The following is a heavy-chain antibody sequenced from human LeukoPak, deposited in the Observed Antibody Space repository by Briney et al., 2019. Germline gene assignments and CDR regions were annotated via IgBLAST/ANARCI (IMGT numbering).Heavy chain of an antibody. V-gene: IGHV4-30-4*08. Sequence: SETLSLTCTVSGGSISSGDYYWSWIRQPPGKGREWIGYIYYSGSTYYNPSLKSRVTISVDPSKTQFSLKLSSVTAADTAVYYCARAALQNWFDPWGQGTLVTVSS. CDR2: IYYSGST. CDR1: GGSISSGDYY. CDR3: ARAALQNWFDP. J-gene: IGHJ5*02.